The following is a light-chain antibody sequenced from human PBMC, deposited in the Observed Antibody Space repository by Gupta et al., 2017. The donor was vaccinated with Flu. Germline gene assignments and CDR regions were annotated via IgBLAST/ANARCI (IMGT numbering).Light chain of an antibody. Sequence: GETATIACGGNYIGSKTVHWYQQKPGQAPVVVVYDDSDRPSGIPERFSGSNSGDAATLTISRVEAGDEADYYCQVWDTTNYRPVFGPGTKVTVL. CDR3: QVWDTTNYRPV. J-gene: IGLJ1*01. V-gene: IGLV3-21*02. CDR1: YIGSKT. CDR2: DDS.